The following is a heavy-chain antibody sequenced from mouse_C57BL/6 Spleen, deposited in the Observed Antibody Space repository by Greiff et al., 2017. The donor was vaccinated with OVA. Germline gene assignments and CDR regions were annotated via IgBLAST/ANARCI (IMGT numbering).Heavy chain of an antibody. CDR1: GYTFTSYW. J-gene: IGHJ4*01. CDR2: IDPSDSYT. Sequence: QVQLQQSGAELVMPGASVKLSCKASGYTFTSYWMHWVKQRPGQGLEWIGEIDPSDSYTNYNQKFKGKSTLTVDKSSSTAYMQLSSLTSEDSAVYYCARGGTTVVANYAMDYWGQGTSVTVSS. D-gene: IGHD1-1*01. CDR3: ARGGTTVVANYAMDY. V-gene: IGHV1-69*01.